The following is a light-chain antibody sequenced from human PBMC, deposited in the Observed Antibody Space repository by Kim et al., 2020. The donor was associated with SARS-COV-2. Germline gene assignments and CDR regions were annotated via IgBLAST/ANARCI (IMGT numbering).Light chain of an antibody. Sequence: QSVLSQPPSASGTPGQRVTISCSGSNSNVGRNTVTWYQQSPGTAHKFLISSNNQRPSGVPDRFSGSKSGTSASVAISGLQSEDEAHYYCASWDDNLKGPIFGGGTKLTVL. V-gene: IGLV1-44*01. CDR1: NSNVGRNT. CDR3: ASWDDNLKGPI. CDR2: SNN. J-gene: IGLJ2*01.